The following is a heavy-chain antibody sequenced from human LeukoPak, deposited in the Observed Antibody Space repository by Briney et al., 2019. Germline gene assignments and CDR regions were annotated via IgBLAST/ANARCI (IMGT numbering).Heavy chain of an antibody. CDR3: ARVVLRSVGSGFMDV. Sequence: SETLSLTCTVSGGSISSSTYYWGWIRQPPGKGLEWIGSIDYSGGTYYNPSLKSRLTIFVDTSKNQFSLKLSSVTAADTAVYYCARVVLRSVGSGFMDVWGQGITVTVSS. CDR2: IDYSGGT. D-gene: IGHD3-10*01. J-gene: IGHJ6*02. CDR1: GGSISSSTYY. V-gene: IGHV4-39*07.